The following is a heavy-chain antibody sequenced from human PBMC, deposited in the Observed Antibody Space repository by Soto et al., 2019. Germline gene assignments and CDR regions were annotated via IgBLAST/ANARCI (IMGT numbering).Heavy chain of an antibody. Sequence: PGGSLRLSCTASGFTFGDYAMSWFRQAPGKGLEWVGFIRSKAYGGTTEYAASVKGRFTISRDDSKSIAYLQMNSLKTEDTAVYYCTRAWFSGYGVAYYFDYWGQGTLVTVSS. CDR2: IRSKAYGGTT. D-gene: IGHD5-12*01. CDR3: TRAWFSGYGVAYYFDY. CDR1: GFTFGDYA. V-gene: IGHV3-49*03. J-gene: IGHJ4*02.